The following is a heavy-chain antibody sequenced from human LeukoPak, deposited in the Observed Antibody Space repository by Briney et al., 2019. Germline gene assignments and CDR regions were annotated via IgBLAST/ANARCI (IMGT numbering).Heavy chain of an antibody. D-gene: IGHD2-2*01. J-gene: IGHJ6*03. CDR1: GGSTSSYY. CDR3: ARVGTGYCSSTSCYADYYYYYYMDV. CDR2: IYYSGST. V-gene: IGHV4-59*01. Sequence: PSETLSLTCTVSGGSTSSYYWSWIRQPPGKGLERIGYIYYSGSTNYNPSLKSRVTISVDTSKNQFSLKLSSVTAADTAVYYCARVGTGYCSSTSCYADYYYYYYMDVWGKGTTVTVSS.